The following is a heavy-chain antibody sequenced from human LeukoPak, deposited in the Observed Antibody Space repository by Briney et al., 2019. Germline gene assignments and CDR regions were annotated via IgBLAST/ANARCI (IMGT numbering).Heavy chain of an antibody. CDR3: AREGGFYRPLDY. V-gene: IGHV4-4*02. Sequence: LETLSLTCGVSGGSVINTNWWTWVRQPPGKGLEWIGEVHLDGRTNYNPSLESRLTMSVDVSENQVSLKLTSVTAADTAVYYCAREGGFYRPLDYSGQGTLVTVSS. D-gene: IGHD3-3*01. CDR2: VHLDGRT. J-gene: IGHJ4*02. CDR1: GGSVINTNW.